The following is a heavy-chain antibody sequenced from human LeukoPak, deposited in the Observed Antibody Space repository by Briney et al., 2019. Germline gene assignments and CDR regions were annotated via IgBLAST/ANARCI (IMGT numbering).Heavy chain of an antibody. J-gene: IGHJ4*02. CDR1: GFTFSDYA. CDR2: LSGSGAGT. CDR3: AKAELGVDTFFDY. V-gene: IGHV3-23*01. D-gene: IGHD3-3*01. Sequence: GGSLRLSCAASGFTFSDYALGWVRQAPGRGLEWVATLSGSGAGTYYSDSVQGRFTISRDNSKRTLFLQMNTLRAEDTAFYYCAKAELGVDTFFDYWGQGTLVTVSS.